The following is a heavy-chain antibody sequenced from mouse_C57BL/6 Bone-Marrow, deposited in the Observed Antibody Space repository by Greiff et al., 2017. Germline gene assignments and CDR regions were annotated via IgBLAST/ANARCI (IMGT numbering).Heavy chain of an antibody. J-gene: IGHJ4*01. CDR3: ARSLLLRYPDPLYAMDY. CDR1: GYTFTSYW. V-gene: IGHV1-64*01. Sequence: VQLQQPGAELVKPGASVKLSCKASGYTFTSYWMHWVKQRPGQGLEWIGMIHPNSGSTNYNEKFKSKATLTVDKSSSTAYMQLSSLTSEDSAVYYCARSLLLRYPDPLYAMDYWGQGTSVTVSS. CDR2: IHPNSGST. D-gene: IGHD1-1*01.